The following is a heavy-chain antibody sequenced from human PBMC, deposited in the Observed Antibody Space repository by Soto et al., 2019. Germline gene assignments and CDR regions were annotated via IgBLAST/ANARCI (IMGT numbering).Heavy chain of an antibody. Sequence: LSLTCTVSGGSISSGGYYWSWIRQHPGKGLEWIGYIYYSGSTYYNPSLKSRVTISVDTSKNQFSLKLSSVTAADTAVYYCATIRGLRVAAFDIWGQGTMVTVSS. V-gene: IGHV4-31*03. D-gene: IGHD5-12*01. CDR3: ATIRGLRVAAFDI. CDR1: GGSISSGGYY. J-gene: IGHJ3*02. CDR2: IYYSGST.